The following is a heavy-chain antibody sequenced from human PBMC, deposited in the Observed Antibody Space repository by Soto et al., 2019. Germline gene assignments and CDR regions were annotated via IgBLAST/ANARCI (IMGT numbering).Heavy chain of an antibody. Sequence: GGSLRLSCAASGFTFSSYGMHWVRQAPGKGLEWVSSITSDSSSIDYADSVKGRFTISRDDAKNSLFLQMSSLRADDTAVYYCARSQRNGAMDVWGQGTTVTVSS. J-gene: IGHJ6*02. CDR3: ARSQRNGAMDV. CDR2: ITSDSSSI. CDR1: GFTFSSYG. D-gene: IGHD2-8*01. V-gene: IGHV3-21*01.